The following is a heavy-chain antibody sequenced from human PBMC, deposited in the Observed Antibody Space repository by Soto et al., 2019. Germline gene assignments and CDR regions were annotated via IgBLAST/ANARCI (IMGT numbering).Heavy chain of an antibody. CDR1: GGIFTNNA. CDR2: VIPLFDTA. V-gene: IGHV1-69*01. Sequence: QVQVVQSGAEVKKPGSSVKVSCKVSGGIFTNNAISWVRQAPGQGLEWLGGVIPLFDTAYYAQIFRGRLRTSADGATTTAYMKLSGLTSADTAVYFCATGGHNDGYNFYHGMDVWGQGTTVTVS. CDR3: ATGGHNDGYNFYHGMDV. D-gene: IGHD5-18*01. J-gene: IGHJ6*02.